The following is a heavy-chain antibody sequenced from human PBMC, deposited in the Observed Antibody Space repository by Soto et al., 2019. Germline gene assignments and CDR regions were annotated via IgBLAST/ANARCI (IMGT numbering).Heavy chain of an antibody. CDR3: ASSSGNNYGVGTNYYFDY. D-gene: IGHD1-26*01. Sequence: QVQLVQSGAEVKKPGSSVKVSCKTSGGTFSTYSIVWVRQAPGEGLEWMGGIIPIFGTANYAQKFQDRVTITADKSTNTAFMELSSLKSEDTGMYYCASSSGNNYGVGTNYYFDYWGQGTRVTVSS. CDR2: IIPIFGTA. CDR1: GGTFSTYS. V-gene: IGHV1-69*06. J-gene: IGHJ4*02.